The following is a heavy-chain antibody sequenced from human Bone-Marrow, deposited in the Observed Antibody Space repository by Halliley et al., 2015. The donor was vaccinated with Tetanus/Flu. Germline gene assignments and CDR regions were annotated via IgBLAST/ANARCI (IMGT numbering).Heavy chain of an antibody. J-gene: IGHJ4*02. CDR3: ASQHDYCSSTSCYQY. Sequence: MGRIDTSDSDTKYSPSFRGHVTISADKSTNTAYLQWSSLRAADAAMYYCASQHDYCSSTSCYQYWGQGSRVTVSS. CDR2: IDTSDSDT. V-gene: IGHV5-10-1*01. D-gene: IGHD2-2*01.